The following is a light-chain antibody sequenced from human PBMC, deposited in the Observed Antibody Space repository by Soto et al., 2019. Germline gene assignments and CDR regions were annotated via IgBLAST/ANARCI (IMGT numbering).Light chain of an antibody. CDR1: ETVDSKY. CDR3: QQYGSSPWT. J-gene: IGKJ1*01. Sequence: EIVLTQSPGTLSLSPGERATLSCRASETVDSKYLAWYQQKPGQAPRVLIYRASARANGIPARFSGSGSGTDFTLTISSLEPEDFSVYFCQQYGSSPWTFGQGTKVEV. V-gene: IGKV3-20*01. CDR2: RAS.